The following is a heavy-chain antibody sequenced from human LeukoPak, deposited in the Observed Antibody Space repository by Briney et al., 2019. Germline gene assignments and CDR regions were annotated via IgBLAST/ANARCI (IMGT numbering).Heavy chain of an antibody. Sequence: SVKVSCKVSGYTLTELSMHWVRQAPGKGLEWMGGIIPIFGTANYAQKFQGRVTITTDESTSTAYMELSSLRSEDTAVYYCARVPSGQQLDYYYMDVWGKGTTVTVSS. J-gene: IGHJ6*03. CDR2: IIPIFGTA. CDR1: GYTLTELS. D-gene: IGHD6-13*01. CDR3: ARVPSGQQLDYYYMDV. V-gene: IGHV1-69*05.